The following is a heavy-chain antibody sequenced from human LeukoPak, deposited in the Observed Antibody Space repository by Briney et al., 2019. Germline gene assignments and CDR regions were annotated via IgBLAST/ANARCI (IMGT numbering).Heavy chain of an antibody. CDR1: GGAFSGYY. V-gene: IGHV4-34*01. CDR3: ARGAPPAPDY. CDR2: INHSGST. Sequence: SETLSLTCAVYGGAFSGYYWSWIRQPPGKGLEWIGEINHSGSTNYNPSLKSRVTISVDTSKNQFSLKLSSVTAADTAVYYCARGAPPAPDYWGQGTLVTVSS. J-gene: IGHJ4*02.